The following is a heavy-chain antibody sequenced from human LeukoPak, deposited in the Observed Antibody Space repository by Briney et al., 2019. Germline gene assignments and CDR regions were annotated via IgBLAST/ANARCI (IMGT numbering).Heavy chain of an antibody. CDR1: GFTVSSNY. Sequence: GGSLRLSCAASGFTVSSNYMSWVRQAPGKGLEWVSVIYSGGSTYYADSVKGRFTISRDNSKNTLYLQMNSLRAEDTAVYYRASQLGSNYGYYYYYGMDVWGQGTTVTVSS. CDR2: IYSGGST. V-gene: IGHV3-66*02. CDR3: ASQLGSNYGYYYYYGMDV. D-gene: IGHD4-11*01. J-gene: IGHJ6*02.